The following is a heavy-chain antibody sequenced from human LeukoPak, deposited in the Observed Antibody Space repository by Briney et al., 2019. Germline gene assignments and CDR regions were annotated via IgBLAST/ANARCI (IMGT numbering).Heavy chain of an antibody. V-gene: IGHV1-2*02. Sequence: ASVKVSCKASGYTFIGYYVHWVRQAPGQGLEWMGWINPNSGGTNYAQKFQGRVTMTRDTSISTAYMELRRLGSDGTAVYYCARGFAEEGTTTGAFDIWGHGTMVTVSS. CDR3: ARGFAEEGTTTGAFDI. D-gene: IGHD1-7*01. CDR2: INPNSGGT. CDR1: GYTFIGYY. J-gene: IGHJ3*02.